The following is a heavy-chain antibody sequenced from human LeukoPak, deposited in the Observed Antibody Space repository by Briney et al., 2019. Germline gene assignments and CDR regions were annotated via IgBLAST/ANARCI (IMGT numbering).Heavy chain of an antibody. CDR3: ARVEGYFDY. J-gene: IGHJ4*02. CDR1: GGSIGSYY. CDR2: INHSGST. D-gene: IGHD3-3*01. V-gene: IGHV4-34*01. Sequence: PSETLSLTCTVSGGSIGSYYWSWIRQPPGKGLEWIGEINHSGSTNYNPSLKSRVTISVDTSKNQFSLKLSSVTAADTAVYYCARVEGYFDYWGQGTLVTVSS.